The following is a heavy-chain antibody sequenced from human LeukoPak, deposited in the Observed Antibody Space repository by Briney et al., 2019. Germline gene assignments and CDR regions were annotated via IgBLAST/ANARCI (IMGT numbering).Heavy chain of an antibody. CDR3: ARAVRDFWTSPVDY. D-gene: IGHD3/OR15-3a*01. CDR2: IIPIFGTA. V-gene: IGHV1-69*13. Sequence: EASVKVSCKASGGTFSSYAISWVRQAPGQGLEWMGGIIPIFGTANYAQKFQGRVTITADESTSTAYTELSSLRSEDTAVYYCARAVRDFWTSPVDYWGQGTLVTVSS. J-gene: IGHJ4*02. CDR1: GGTFSSYA.